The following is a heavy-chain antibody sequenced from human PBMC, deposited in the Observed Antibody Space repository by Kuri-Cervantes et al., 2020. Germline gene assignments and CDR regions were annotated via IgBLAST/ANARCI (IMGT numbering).Heavy chain of an antibody. CDR1: GFSFGYYN. V-gene: IGHV3-48*03. J-gene: IGHJ1*01. CDR3: ARSSVAGTRVIQH. CDR2: ISSSGSTI. D-gene: IGHD6-19*01. Sequence: GGSLRLSCAASGFSFGYYNMNWVRQAPGKGLEWISYISSSGSTIYYADSVKGRFTISRDNAQTSVYLQMNSLRAEDTAVYYCARSSVAGTRVIQHWGQGTLVTVSS.